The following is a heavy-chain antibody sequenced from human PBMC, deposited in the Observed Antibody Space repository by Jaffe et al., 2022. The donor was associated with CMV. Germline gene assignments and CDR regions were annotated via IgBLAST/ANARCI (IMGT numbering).Heavy chain of an antibody. CDR1: GGSISSYY. V-gene: IGHV4-59*01. CDR3: ARTAARLYYYYYMDV. Sequence: QVQLQESGPGLVKPSETLSLTCTVSGGSISSYYWSWIRQPPGKGLEWIGYIYYSGSTNYNPSLKSRVTISVDTSKNQFSLKLSSVTAADTAVYYCARTAARLYYYYYMDVWGKGTTVTVSS. J-gene: IGHJ6*03. D-gene: IGHD6-6*01. CDR2: IYYSGST.